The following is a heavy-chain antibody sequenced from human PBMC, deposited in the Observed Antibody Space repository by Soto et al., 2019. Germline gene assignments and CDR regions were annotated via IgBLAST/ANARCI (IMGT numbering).Heavy chain of an antibody. Sequence: GGSLRLSCAASGFTFSSYSMNWVRQAPGKGLEWVSYISSGSSTIYYTDSVKGRFTISRDNAKNSLYLQMDSLRAEDTAVYYATRSAYMDVWGTGTTVTVSS. D-gene: IGHD2-2*01. J-gene: IGHJ6*03. V-gene: IGHV3-48*01. CDR3: TRSAYMDV. CDR2: ISSGSSTI. CDR1: GFTFSSYS.